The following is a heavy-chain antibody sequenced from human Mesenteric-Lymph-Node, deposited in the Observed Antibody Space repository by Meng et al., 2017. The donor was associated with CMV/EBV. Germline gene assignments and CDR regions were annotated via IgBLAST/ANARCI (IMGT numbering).Heavy chain of an antibody. J-gene: IGHJ6*02. Sequence: KGSGGTFSRNAISWVRQAPGHGLEWMGGIIPVLGIVNYAQKLQGRAKITADKSTSTAYMELSSLRSEDTAVYFCAELLYSSSSGMDVWGQGTTVTVSS. CDR3: AELLYSSSSGMDV. CDR1: GGTFSRNA. V-gene: IGHV1-69*10. CDR2: IIPVLGIV. D-gene: IGHD6-13*01.